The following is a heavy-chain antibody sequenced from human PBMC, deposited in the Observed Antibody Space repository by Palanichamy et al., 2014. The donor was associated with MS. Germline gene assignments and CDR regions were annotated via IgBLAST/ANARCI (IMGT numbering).Heavy chain of an antibody. V-gene: IGHV3-21*01. CDR2: ISSSRGYI. Sequence: APGKGLVWVSSISSSRGYIYYADSVKGRFTISRDNAKKSLYLQMNSLRAEDTAVYYCARGTAYCGGDCYPNDAFDIWGQGTLVTVSS. CDR3: ARGTAYCGGDCYPNDAFDI. J-gene: IGHJ3*02. D-gene: IGHD2-21*01.